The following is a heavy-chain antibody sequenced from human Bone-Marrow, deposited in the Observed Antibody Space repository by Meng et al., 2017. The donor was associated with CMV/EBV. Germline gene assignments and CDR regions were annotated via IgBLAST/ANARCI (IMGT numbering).Heavy chain of an antibody. CDR2: ISSSSSYI. Sequence: GESLKISCAASGFTFSSYSMNWVRQAPGKGLEWVSSISSSSSYIYYADSVKGRFTISRDNAKNSRYLQMNSQRAEDTAVYYCASQYAGYYFDYWGQGTLVTVSS. D-gene: IGHD2-8*01. V-gene: IGHV3-21*01. J-gene: IGHJ4*02. CDR1: GFTFSSYS. CDR3: ASQYAGYYFDY.